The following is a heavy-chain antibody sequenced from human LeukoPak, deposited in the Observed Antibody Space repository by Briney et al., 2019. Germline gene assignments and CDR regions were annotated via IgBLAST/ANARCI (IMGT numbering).Heavy chain of an antibody. J-gene: IGHJ6*03. Sequence: ASVKVSCKASGYTFTGYYMHWVRQAPGQGLEWMGWINPNSGGTNYAQKFQGRVTMTRDTSISTAYMELSRLRSDDTAVYYCARDPHYNWNENYYYYYMDVWGKGTTVTISS. CDR2: INPNSGGT. CDR1: GYTFTGYY. CDR3: ARDPHYNWNENYYYYYMDV. D-gene: IGHD1-1*01. V-gene: IGHV1-2*02.